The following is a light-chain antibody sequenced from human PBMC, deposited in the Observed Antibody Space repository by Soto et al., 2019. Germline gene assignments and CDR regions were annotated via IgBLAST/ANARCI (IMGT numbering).Light chain of an antibody. CDR3: AVWDDSLNGPV. Sequence: QSAVTQPPSASGTPGQRVTISCSGSSSNIGSNTVNWYQQLPGTAPKLLIYDYIQRPSGVPDRFSASKSGTSVSLAISGLQSEDEADYYCAVWDDSLNGPVFGGGTKVTVL. CDR2: DYI. J-gene: IGLJ3*02. V-gene: IGLV1-44*01. CDR1: SSNIGSNT.